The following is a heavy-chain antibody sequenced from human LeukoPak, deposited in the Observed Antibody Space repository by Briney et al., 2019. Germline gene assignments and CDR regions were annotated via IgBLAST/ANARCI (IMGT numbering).Heavy chain of an antibody. CDR2: IYPGDSDT. Sequence: GESLKISCKGFGYSFTSYWIGWVRQMPGKGLEWMGIIYPGDSDTRYSPSFQGQVTISADKSISTAYLQWSTLKASDTAMYYCARERPHDAFDIWGQGQWSPSLQ. CDR3: ARERPHDAFDI. CDR1: GYSFTSYW. J-gene: IGHJ3*02. V-gene: IGHV5-51*01.